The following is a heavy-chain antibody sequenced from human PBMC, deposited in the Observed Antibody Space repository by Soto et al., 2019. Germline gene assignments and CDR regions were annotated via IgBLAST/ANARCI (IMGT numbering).Heavy chain of an antibody. V-gene: IGHV3-23*01. CDR1: GFTFSTYA. D-gene: IGHD1-1*01. CDR3: VKGYWKGDV. CDR2: ISGSGGSI. Sequence: EVQLLESGGGLVQPGGSLRLSCAASGFTFSTYAMNWVRQAPGNGLEWVSAISGSGGSILYADSVTGRFTIARDNSKHTLYLQMTSLRDEDTAVYHCVKGYWKGDVRGQGTTVTVSS. J-gene: IGHJ6*02.